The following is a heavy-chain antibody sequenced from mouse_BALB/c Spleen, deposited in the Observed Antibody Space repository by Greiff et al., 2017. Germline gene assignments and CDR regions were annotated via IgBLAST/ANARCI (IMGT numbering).Heavy chain of an antibody. V-gene: IGHV1-7*01. J-gene: IGHJ3*01. D-gene: IGHD2-1*01. Sequence: QVQLQQSGAELAKPGASVKMSCKASGYTFTSYWMHWVKQRPGQGLEWIGYINPSTGYTEYNQKFKDKATLTADKSSSTAYMQLSSLTSEDSAVYYCARYGNGRFAYWGQGTLVTVSA. CDR3: ARYGNGRFAY. CDR2: INPSTGYT. CDR1: GYTFTSYW.